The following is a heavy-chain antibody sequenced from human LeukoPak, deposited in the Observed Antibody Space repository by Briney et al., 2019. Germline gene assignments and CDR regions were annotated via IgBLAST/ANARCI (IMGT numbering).Heavy chain of an antibody. Sequence: GGSLRLSCAASGFTFSAYSMSWVRQAPGKGLEWVSAISSTDAGTYHADSVRGRFTISRDSSKNTLYLQMNSLRAEDAAVYYCAKAPVTSCRGAYCYPFDYWGQGTLVTVSS. V-gene: IGHV3-23*01. CDR3: AKAPVTSCRGAYCYPFDY. D-gene: IGHD2-21*01. CDR1: GFTFSAYS. CDR2: ISSTDAGT. J-gene: IGHJ4*02.